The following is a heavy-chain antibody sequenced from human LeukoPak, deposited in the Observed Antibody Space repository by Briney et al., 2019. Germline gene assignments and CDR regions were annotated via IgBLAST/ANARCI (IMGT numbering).Heavy chain of an antibody. Sequence: GGSLRLSCAASGFTFSSYWMTWVRQAPGKGLEWVANIKQDGSEKYYVDSVKGRFTISRDNAKNSLYLQMNSLRAEDTAVYYCARGTAYYYDSSGYYHYYFDYWGQGTLVTVSS. CDR1: GFTFSSYW. V-gene: IGHV3-7*01. CDR2: IKQDGSEK. J-gene: IGHJ4*02. CDR3: ARGTAYYYDSSGYYHYYFDY. D-gene: IGHD3-22*01.